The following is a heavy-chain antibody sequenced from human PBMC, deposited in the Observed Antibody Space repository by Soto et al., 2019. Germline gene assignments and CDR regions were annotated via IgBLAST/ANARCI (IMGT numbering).Heavy chain of an antibody. CDR3: AKLGLNYYDSSGYNDY. D-gene: IGHD3-22*01. Sequence: SPRISCPASGRTFSSYWMHCVRYAPSKGLVWVSRINSDGSSTSYADSVKGRFTISRDNSKNTLYLQMNSLRAEDTAVYYCAKLGLNYYDSSGYNDYWGQGSPVTSPQ. V-gene: IGHV3-74*01. CDR2: INSDGSST. CDR1: GRTFSSYW. J-gene: IGHJ4*02.